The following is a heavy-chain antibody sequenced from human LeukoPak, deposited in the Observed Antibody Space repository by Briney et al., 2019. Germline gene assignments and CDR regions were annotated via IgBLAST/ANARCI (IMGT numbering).Heavy chain of an antibody. V-gene: IGHV4-34*01. CDR1: GGSFSGYY. Sequence: SETLSLTCAVYGGSFSGYYWNWIRQPPGKGLEWIGEINHSGSTNYKSSLKSRVTISVDTSKNQFSMKLYSVPAADTAVYFCARGSGRRYFDYWGQGTLLTVSS. CDR2: INHSGST. D-gene: IGHD2-8*02. J-gene: IGHJ4*02. CDR3: ARGSGRRYFDY.